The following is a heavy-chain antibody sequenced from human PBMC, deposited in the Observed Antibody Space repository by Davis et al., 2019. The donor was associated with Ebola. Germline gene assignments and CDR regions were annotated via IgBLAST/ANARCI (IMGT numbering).Heavy chain of an antibody. D-gene: IGHD3-10*01. Sequence: SVKVSCQASGGTFSSYAISWVRQAPGQGLEWMGGIIPIFGTANYAQKLQGRVTMTTDTSTSTAYMELRSLRSDDTAVYYCARGLLWFGELPSYYFDYWGQGTLVTVSS. CDR1: GGTFSSYA. CDR2: IIPIFGTA. CDR3: ARGLLWFGELPSYYFDY. V-gene: IGHV1-69*05. J-gene: IGHJ4*02.